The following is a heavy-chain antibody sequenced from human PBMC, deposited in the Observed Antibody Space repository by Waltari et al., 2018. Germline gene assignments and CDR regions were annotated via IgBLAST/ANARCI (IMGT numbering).Heavy chain of an antibody. CDR3: AREYCGGDCRLFDY. V-gene: IGHV1-2*02. J-gene: IGHJ4*02. Sequence: VRQAPGQGLEWMGWVNPNGGGTNYAQRFAGRITVTWDASITTAYMEFSRLTSGDTAVYFCAREYCGGDCRLFDYWGQGTPVTVSS. CDR2: VNPNGGGT. D-gene: IGHD2-21*02.